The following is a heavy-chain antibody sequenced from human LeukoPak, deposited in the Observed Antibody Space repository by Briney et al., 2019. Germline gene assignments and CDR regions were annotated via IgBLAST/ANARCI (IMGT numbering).Heavy chain of an antibody. CDR3: ASRPCDSGRYSHFNYFDY. Sequence: PSETLSLTCTVFRGSFSGNYWTWIRQPPGKGLEWIGDISHSGSANYNPSLNSRVTISVDTSKNQFSLRLSSVTAADTAVYYCASRPCDSGRYSHFNYFDYWGQGTLVTVS. J-gene: IGHJ4*02. D-gene: IGHD3-22*01. CDR1: RGSFSGNY. CDR2: ISHSGSA. V-gene: IGHV4-34*01.